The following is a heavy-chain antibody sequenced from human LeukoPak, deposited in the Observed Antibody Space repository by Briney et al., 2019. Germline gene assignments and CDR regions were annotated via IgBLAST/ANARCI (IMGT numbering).Heavy chain of an antibody. CDR2: IYYSGST. CDR1: GGSISSSSYY. D-gene: IGHD2-2*01. J-gene: IGHJ5*02. V-gene: IGHV4-39*07. CDR3: ARAADWFDP. Sequence: SETLSLTCTVSGGSISSSSYYWGWIRQPPGKGLEWIGSIYYSGSTYYNPSLKSRVTISVDTSKNQFSLKLSSVTAADTAVYYCARAADWFDPWGQGTLVTVSS.